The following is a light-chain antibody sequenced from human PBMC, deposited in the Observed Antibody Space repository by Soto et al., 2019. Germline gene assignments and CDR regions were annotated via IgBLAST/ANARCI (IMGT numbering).Light chain of an antibody. Sequence: EIVLTQSPATLSFSPGERATLSCRASQSVSSYLAWYQQKSGQAPRLLIYDASNRATGIPARFSDSGSGTDFTLTISSLEPEDFAVYYCQQRSNWPPITFGQGTRLEIK. V-gene: IGKV3-11*01. CDR3: QQRSNWPPIT. J-gene: IGKJ5*01. CDR2: DAS. CDR1: QSVSSY.